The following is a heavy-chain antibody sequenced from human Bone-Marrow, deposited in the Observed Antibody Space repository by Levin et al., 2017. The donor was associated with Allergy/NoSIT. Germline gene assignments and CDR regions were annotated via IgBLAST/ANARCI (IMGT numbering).Heavy chain of an antibody. CDR2: ISSSSSYI. J-gene: IGHJ4*02. CDR1: GFTFSSYS. CDR3: AILLVDSSSSGRY. Sequence: PGGSLRLSCAASGFTFSSYSMNWVRQAPGKGLEWVSSISSSSSYIYYADSVKGRFTISRDNAKNSLYLQMNSLRAEDTAVYYCAILLVDSSSSGRYWGQGTLVTVSS. V-gene: IGHV3-21*01. D-gene: IGHD6-6*01.